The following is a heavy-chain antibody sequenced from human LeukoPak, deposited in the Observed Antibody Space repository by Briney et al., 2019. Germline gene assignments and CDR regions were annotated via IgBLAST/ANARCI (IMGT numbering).Heavy chain of an antibody. D-gene: IGHD4-11*01. CDR2: ISRSGSNT. CDR3: AKDWPVSGDHYSPFDY. J-gene: IGHJ4*02. V-gene: IGHV3-23*01. Sequence: GGSLRLSCAASGFTFSSHAMSWVRQAPGRGLEWVAAISRSGSNTYYVDSVKGGFTISRDSSKTPLHLQMDGLRAEDTAVYYCAKDWPVSGDHYSPFDYWGQGTLVTVSS. CDR1: GFTFSSHA.